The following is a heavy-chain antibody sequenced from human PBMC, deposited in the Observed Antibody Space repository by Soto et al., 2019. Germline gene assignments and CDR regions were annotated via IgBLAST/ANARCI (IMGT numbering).Heavy chain of an antibody. J-gene: IGHJ6*02. CDR3: ATRQGPCGMDV. CDR1: GGTFSSYT. V-gene: IGHV1-69*02. CDR2: IIPILGIA. Sequence: QVQLVQSGAEVKKPGSSVKVSCKASGGTFSSYTISWVRQAPGQGLEWMGRIIPILGIANYAQKFQGRVTITADKATRTAYMELSSLRSEDTAVYYCATRQGPCGMDVWGQGTTVTVSS.